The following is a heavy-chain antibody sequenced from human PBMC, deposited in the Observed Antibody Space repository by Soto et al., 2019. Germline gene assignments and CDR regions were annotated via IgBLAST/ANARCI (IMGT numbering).Heavy chain of an antibody. Sequence: QVQLVESGGGVVQPGRSLRLSCAASGFTFSSYGFHWVRQAPGKGLEWVAVIWYDGSNKYYAESVKGRFTISKDNSKNTLYLQMNSLSAEDTAVYYCASDRGVTHLDNWGQGTLVTVSS. J-gene: IGHJ4*02. D-gene: IGHD2-21*02. V-gene: IGHV3-33*01. CDR2: IWYDGSNK. CDR1: GFTFSSYG. CDR3: ASDRGVTHLDN.